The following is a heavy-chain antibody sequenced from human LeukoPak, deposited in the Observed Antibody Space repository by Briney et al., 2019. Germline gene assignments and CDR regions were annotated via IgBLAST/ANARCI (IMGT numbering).Heavy chain of an antibody. V-gene: IGHV4-59*08. CDR2: IYYSGST. CDR3: ARSITMVRGASY. J-gene: IGHJ4*02. D-gene: IGHD3-10*01. Sequence: SETLSLTCTVSGGSISSYYWSWLRQPPGKGLEWIWYIYYSGSTNYNPSLKSRVTISVDTSKNQFSLKLSSVTAADTAVYYCARSITMVRGASYWGQGTLVTVSS. CDR1: GGSISSYY.